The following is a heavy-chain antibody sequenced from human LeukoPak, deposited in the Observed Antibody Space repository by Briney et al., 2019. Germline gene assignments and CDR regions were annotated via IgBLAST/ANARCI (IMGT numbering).Heavy chain of an antibody. CDR1: GFTFSSFG. J-gene: IGHJ4*02. D-gene: IGHD6-13*01. CDR3: AKEAGYAAAVHFDY. V-gene: IGHV3-30*18. CDR2: ISADGSNE. Sequence: GGSLRLSCVASGFTFSSFGMHWVRQAPGKGLEWVALISADGSNEYYADSVKGRFTISRDNSKNTLYLQMNSLRAEDTAVYYCAKEAGYAAAVHFDYWGQGTLVTVSS.